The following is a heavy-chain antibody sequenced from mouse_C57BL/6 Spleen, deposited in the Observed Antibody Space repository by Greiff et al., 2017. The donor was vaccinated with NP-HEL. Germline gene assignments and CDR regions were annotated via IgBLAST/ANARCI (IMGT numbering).Heavy chain of an antibody. CDR1: GYSFTGYY. CDR3: ARVRFDY. V-gene: IGHV1-42*01. CDR2: INPSTGGT. J-gene: IGHJ2*01. Sequence: VQLQQSGPELVKPGASVKISCKASGYSFTGYYMNWVKQSPEKSLEWIGEINPSTGGTTYNQKFKAKATLTVDKSSSTAYMQLKSLTSEDSAVYYCARVRFDYWGQGTTLTVSS.